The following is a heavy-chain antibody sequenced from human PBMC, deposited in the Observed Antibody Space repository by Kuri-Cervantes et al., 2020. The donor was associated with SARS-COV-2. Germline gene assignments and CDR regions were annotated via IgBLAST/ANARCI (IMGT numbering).Heavy chain of an antibody. V-gene: IGHV3-30*04. J-gene: IGHJ4*02. Sequence: LSLTCEASGFIFSDYAIDWVRQAPGKGLEWVAIISYDGGYENYADSVQGRFTISRDNDKHTLYLQVNSVKTEDTAVYYCARDPYVGSGYYLLDFWGQGTLVTVSS. CDR2: ISYDGGYE. D-gene: IGHD3-22*01. CDR1: GFIFSDYA. CDR3: ARDPYVGSGYYLLDF.